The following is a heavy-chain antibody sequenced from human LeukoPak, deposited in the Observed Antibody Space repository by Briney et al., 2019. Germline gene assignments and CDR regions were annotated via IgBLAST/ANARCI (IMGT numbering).Heavy chain of an antibody. D-gene: IGHD1-26*01. V-gene: IGHV4-59*01. CDR3: ARVGGATKDAFDI. CDR2: TYYSGST. CDR1: GGSISSYY. J-gene: IGHJ3*02. Sequence: SETLSLTCTVSGGSISSYYWSWIRQPPGKGLGWIGYTYYSGSTNYNPSLKSRVTISVDTSKNQFSLKLSSVTAADTAVYYCARVGGATKDAFDIWGQGTMVTVSS.